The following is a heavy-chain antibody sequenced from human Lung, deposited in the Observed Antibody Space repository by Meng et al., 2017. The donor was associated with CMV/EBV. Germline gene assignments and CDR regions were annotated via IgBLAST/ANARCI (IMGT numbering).Heavy chain of an antibody. D-gene: IGHD2-2*03. CDR1: GYTFTGYY. V-gene: IGHV1-2*06. CDR3: ARDGSLNGPNYYYYTGVDV. Sequence: ASXXVSXKASGYTFTGYYIHWVRRAPGQGLEWMGRINSYGGGTNYAQQFRGRVTMTRDTSTDTAYMELSRLPSDDKAVYYCARDGSLNGPNYYYYTGVDVXRLGPTVTVSS. J-gene: IGHJ6*02. CDR2: INSYGGGT.